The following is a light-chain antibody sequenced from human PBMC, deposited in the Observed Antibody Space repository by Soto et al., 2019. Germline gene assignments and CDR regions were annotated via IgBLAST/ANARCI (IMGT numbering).Light chain of an antibody. CDR1: QNIDNK. CDR2: DAS. V-gene: IGKV3-15*01. Sequence: EIVMTQSRATLSVSPGERATLSCRASQNIDNKLVWYQQKPGQVPRLLIYDASTRATGIPARFSGSGSGTEFTLTISSLQSEDFAFYYCQQFHYWWTFGQGTKVDIK. CDR3: QQFHYWWT. J-gene: IGKJ1*01.